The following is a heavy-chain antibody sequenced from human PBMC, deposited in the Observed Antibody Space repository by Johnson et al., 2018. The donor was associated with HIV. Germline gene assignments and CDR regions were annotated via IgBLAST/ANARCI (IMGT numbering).Heavy chain of an antibody. CDR3: ALGGSWYAFDI. V-gene: IGHV3-53*01. CDR2: IYSGGTT. J-gene: IGHJ3*02. Sequence: VQLVESGGGLIQPGGSLRLFCAASGFIVSSNYMRWVRQAPGKGLEWVSVIYSGGTTYYADSVKGRFTISRDNSKNTLYLQMNSLRAEDTALYYCALGGSWYAFDIWGQGTMVTVSS. D-gene: IGHD2-15*01. CDR1: GFIVSSNY.